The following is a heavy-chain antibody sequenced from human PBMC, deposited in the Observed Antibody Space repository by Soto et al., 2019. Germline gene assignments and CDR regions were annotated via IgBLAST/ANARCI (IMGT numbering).Heavy chain of an antibody. V-gene: IGHV2-26*01. CDR3: ARRHLAVAVSPWFDP. CDR2: MDSSAEK. CDR1: GWSITDSEMG. D-gene: IGHD6-19*01. J-gene: IGHJ5*02. Sequence: QVTLKESGPVRVKPTETLTLRCTVSGWSITDSEMGVSWIRQPPGQPLEWLPHMDSSAEKSYRTFLKSRLAISKDTSKSQIVLTMTNMDPADTATYYCARRHLAVAVSPWFDPWGQGIPVTVSS.